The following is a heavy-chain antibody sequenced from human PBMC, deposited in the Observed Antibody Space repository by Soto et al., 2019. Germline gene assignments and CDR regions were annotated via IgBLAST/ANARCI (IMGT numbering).Heavy chain of an antibody. D-gene: IGHD7-27*01. CDR1: GESFTDYF. V-gene: IGHV4-34*01. CDR3: VKNLFTFANGGQYVFDI. Sequence: QVQLQQWGAGLLKPSETLSLTCAVYGESFTDYFWSWIRQPPGKTLEWIGEINDVGTTNYNPSLKGPVTISVDVSQSQFSLRLSSVTAADTGVYYCVKNLFTFANGGQYVFDIWGKGTLVTVAS. CDR2: INDVGTT. J-gene: IGHJ3*02.